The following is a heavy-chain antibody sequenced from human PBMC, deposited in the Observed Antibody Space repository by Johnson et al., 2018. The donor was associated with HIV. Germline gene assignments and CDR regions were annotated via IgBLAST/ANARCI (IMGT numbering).Heavy chain of an antibody. CDR1: GFTFTYFG. D-gene: IGHD3-22*01. CDR3: AMAIFNYDSSGYPASDAFDI. CDR2: ISYDGSNK. V-gene: IGHV3-30*19. J-gene: IGHJ3*02. Sequence: QVQLVESGGGVVQPGRSLRLSCAASGFTFTYFGMHWVRQAPGKGLEWVAVISYDGSNKYYADSVKGRFTISRDNSKNTLYLQMNSLRAGDTAGYYCAMAIFNYDSSGYPASDAFDIWGQGTMVTVSS.